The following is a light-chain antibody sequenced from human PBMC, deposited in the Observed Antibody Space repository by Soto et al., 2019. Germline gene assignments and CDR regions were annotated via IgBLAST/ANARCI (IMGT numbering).Light chain of an antibody. Sequence: DTQMTQSPSTLSASVGDRATITCRASQTISWRLAWYQQKPGKAPKLLIYAASRLQSGVPSRFSGSASGTDFTLTISSLQPEDFATYYCQQSYSSPRTFGQGTKVDNK. CDR2: AAS. CDR1: QTISWR. J-gene: IGKJ1*01. V-gene: IGKV1-39*01. CDR3: QQSYSSPRT.